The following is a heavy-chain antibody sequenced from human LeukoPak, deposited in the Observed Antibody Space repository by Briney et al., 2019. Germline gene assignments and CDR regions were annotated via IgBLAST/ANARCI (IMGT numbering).Heavy chain of an antibody. CDR3: ARERSSREVWFDP. V-gene: IGHV1-2*02. J-gene: IGHJ5*02. CDR2: SNPDSGDT. D-gene: IGHD6-19*01. Sequence: ASVKVSCKASGYTFTDYYVHWVRQAPGQGLEWMGWSNPDSGDTNYAQNFQGRVTMTRDTSISTVHVEVSRLRSDDTAIYYCARERSSREVWFDPWGQGTLVTVSS. CDR1: GYTFTDYY.